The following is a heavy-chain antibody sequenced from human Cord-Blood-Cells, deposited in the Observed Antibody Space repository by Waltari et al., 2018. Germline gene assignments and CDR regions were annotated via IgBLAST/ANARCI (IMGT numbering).Heavy chain of an antibody. V-gene: IGHV4-59*01. CDR1: GGSISSYY. Sequence: QVQLQESGPGLVKPSETLSLTCTVSGGSISSYYWSWIRQPPGKGLEWIGYIYYSGSTNYNPSLKSRVTISVDTSKNQFSLKPSSVTAADTAVYYCARDFQRYGIVGATGAFDIWGQGTMVTVSS. CDR2: IYYSGST. J-gene: IGHJ3*02. CDR3: ARDFQRYGIVGATGAFDI. D-gene: IGHD1-26*01.